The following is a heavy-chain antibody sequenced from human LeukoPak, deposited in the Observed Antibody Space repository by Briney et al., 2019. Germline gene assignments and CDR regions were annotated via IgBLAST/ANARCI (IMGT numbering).Heavy chain of an antibody. D-gene: IGHD1-26*01. CDR2: INPKSGGT. CDR3: ARGGRGSYPPYMDV. Sequence: ASVKVSCKASGYTFTGYYMHWVRQAPGQGLEWMGRINPKSGGTNYAQKFQGRVTMTRDTSISTAYMELSRLRSDDTAVYYCARGGRGSYPPYMDVWGKGTTVTVSS. J-gene: IGHJ6*03. V-gene: IGHV1-2*06. CDR1: GYTFTGYY.